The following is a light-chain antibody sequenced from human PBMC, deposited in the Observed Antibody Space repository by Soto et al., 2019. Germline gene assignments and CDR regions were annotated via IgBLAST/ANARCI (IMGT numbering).Light chain of an antibody. CDR1: QRLLHSNGNNF. Sequence: EIVMTQSPPSLTVTPGEPASISCRSSQRLLHSNGNNFLDWYLQKPGQSPQLLIYLGFNRASGVPDRVSGSGAGTDFTLKISRVEAEDVGVYYCMQALQTPYTCGQGTKVDIK. J-gene: IGKJ2*01. CDR3: MQALQTPYT. CDR2: LGF. V-gene: IGKV2-28*01.